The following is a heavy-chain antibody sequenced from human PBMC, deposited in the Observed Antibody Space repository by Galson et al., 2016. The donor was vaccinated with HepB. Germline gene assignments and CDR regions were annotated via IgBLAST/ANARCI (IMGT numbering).Heavy chain of an antibody. Sequence: SLRLSCAASGFTISNYAMRWVRQAPGKGLEWVSGISSSGDSTYYADSVKSRVAISRDNSKDTLYLEMNSLRDGDTAFYYCAKDTAPGYTYGYFDYWGQGTLVTVSS. CDR1: GFTISNYA. CDR2: ISSSGDST. D-gene: IGHD5-18*01. J-gene: IGHJ4*02. V-gene: IGHV3-23*01. CDR3: AKDTAPGYTYGYFDY.